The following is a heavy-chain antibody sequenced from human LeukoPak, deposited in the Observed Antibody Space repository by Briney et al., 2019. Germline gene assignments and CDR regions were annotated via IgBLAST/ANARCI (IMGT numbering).Heavy chain of an antibody. V-gene: IGHV7-4-1*02. CDR3: ARDFPGNGDYVLGFDY. Sequence: ASVKVSCKASGYTFTSYAMNWVRQAPGQGLEWMGWVNTNTGNPTYAQGFTGRFVFSLDTSVSTAYLQISSLKAEDTAVYYCARDFPGNGDYVLGFDYWGQGTLVTVSS. J-gene: IGHJ4*02. D-gene: IGHD4-17*01. CDR2: VNTNTGNP. CDR1: GYTFTSYA.